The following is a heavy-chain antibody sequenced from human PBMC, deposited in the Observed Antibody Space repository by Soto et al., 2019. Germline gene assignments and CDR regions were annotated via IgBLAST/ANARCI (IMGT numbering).Heavy chain of an antibody. Sequence: ASVKVSCKASGYTFTSYAMHWLRQSPGQRLEWMGWINAGNGNTKYSQKFQGRVTITRDTSASTAYMELSSLRSEDTAVYYCASIPMTTVSLVMDVWGQGTTVTVSS. CDR2: INAGNGNT. CDR1: GYTFTSYA. V-gene: IGHV1-3*01. J-gene: IGHJ6*02. D-gene: IGHD4-4*01. CDR3: ASIPMTTVSLVMDV.